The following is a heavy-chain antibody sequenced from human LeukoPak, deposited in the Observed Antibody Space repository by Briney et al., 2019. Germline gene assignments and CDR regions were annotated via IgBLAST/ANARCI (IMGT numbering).Heavy chain of an antibody. CDR1: GFTFSSYS. CDR3: AKGSSAGRPYYFDY. J-gene: IGHJ4*02. D-gene: IGHD3-10*01. V-gene: IGHV3-21*04. CDR2: ISGSSSYI. Sequence: GGSLRLSCAASGFTFSSYSMNWVRQAPGKGLEWVSSISGSSSYIYYADSVKGRFTISRDNSKNTLYLQMNSLRAEDTAMYYCAKGSSAGRPYYFDYWGQGTLVTVSS.